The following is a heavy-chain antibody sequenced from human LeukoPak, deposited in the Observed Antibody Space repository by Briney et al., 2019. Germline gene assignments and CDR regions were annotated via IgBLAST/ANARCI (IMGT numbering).Heavy chain of an antibody. CDR2: ISAYNGNT. J-gene: IGHJ5*02. CDR3: ARSRIPNWFDP. Sequence: GESLKISCKGAGYSFTSYWIGWVRQAPGQGLEWMGWISAYNGNTNYAQKLQGRVTMTTDTSTSTAYMELRSLRSDDTAVYYCARSRIPNWFDPWGQGTLVTVSS. V-gene: IGHV1-18*04. CDR1: GYSFTSYW. D-gene: IGHD5/OR15-5a*01.